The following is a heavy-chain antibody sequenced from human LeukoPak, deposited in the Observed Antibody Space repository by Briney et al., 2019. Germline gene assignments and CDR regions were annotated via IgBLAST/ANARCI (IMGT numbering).Heavy chain of an antibody. CDR3: ARDVGDGYGDY. D-gene: IGHD5-18*01. J-gene: IGHJ4*02. Sequence: ASVGVSCKASGYTFTGYYMHWVRQAPGQGLEWMGWINPNSDGTNYAQKFQGRVTMTRDTSISTAYMELSRLRSDDTAVYYCARDVGDGYGDYWGQGTLVTVSS. V-gene: IGHV1-2*02. CDR1: GYTFTGYY. CDR2: INPNSDGT.